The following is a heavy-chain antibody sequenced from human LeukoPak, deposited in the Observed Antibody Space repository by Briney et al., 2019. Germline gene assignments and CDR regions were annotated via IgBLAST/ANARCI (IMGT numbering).Heavy chain of an antibody. CDR3: AKWAGSVVDYFDY. J-gene: IGHJ4*02. Sequence: GESLKISCAASGFTFSSYGMHWVRQAPGKGLEWVAFIRYDGSNKYYADSVKGRFTISRDNSKNTLYLQMNSLRAEDTAVYYCAKWAGSVVDYFDYWGQGTLVTVSS. CDR1: GFTFSSYG. D-gene: IGHD2-21*01. CDR2: IRYDGSNK. V-gene: IGHV3-30*02.